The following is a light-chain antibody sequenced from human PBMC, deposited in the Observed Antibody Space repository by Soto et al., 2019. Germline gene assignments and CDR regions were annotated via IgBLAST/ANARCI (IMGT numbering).Light chain of an antibody. CDR3: QQSYSTPT. V-gene: IGKV1-39*01. Sequence: DIQMTQSPSSLSASVGDRVTITCRASQSINNHINWYQQKPGKAPKLLIYGASSLQSGVPSKFGGSSSGTDFTLTISSLQPEDFATYYCQQSYSTPTFGPGTKVDIK. CDR1: QSINNH. J-gene: IGKJ3*01. CDR2: GAS.